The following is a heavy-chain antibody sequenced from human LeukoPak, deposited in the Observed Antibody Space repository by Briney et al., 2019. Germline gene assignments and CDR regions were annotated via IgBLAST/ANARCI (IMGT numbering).Heavy chain of an antibody. CDR3: ARSLDQVLNFDY. Sequence: SETLSLTCTVSGGSISSSSYYWGWIRQPPGKGLEWIGSIYYSGSTYYNPSLKSRVTISVDTSKNQFSLKLSSVTAADTAVYYCARSLDQVLNFDYWGQGTLVTVSS. J-gene: IGHJ4*02. CDR1: GGSISSSSYY. CDR2: IYYSGST. V-gene: IGHV4-39*01. D-gene: IGHD3-3*02.